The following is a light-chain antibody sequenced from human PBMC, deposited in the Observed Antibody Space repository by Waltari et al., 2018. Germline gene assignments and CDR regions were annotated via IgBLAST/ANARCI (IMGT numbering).Light chain of an antibody. V-gene: IGLV3-19*01. CDR3: NSRDSSGNHLKV. J-gene: IGLJ3*02. CDR2: GKN. Sequence: SSELTQDPAVSVALGQPVRITFQGDILRSDYASLYPQKPGQDPVLVIYGKNNRPSGIPDRFSGSSSGNTASLTITGAQAEDEADYYCNSRDSSGNHLKVFGGGTKLTVL. CDR1: ILRSDY.